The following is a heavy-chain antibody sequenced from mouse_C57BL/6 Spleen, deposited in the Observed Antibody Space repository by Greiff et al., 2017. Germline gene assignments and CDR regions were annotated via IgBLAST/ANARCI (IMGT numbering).Heavy chain of an antibody. D-gene: IGHD1-1*01. CDR2: IYPGDGDT. V-gene: IGHV1-82*01. Sequence: VKLVESGPELVKPGASVKISCKASGYAFSSSWMNWVKQRPGKGLEWIGRIYPGDGDTNYNGKFKGKATLTADKSSSTAYMQLSSLTSEDSAVFFFARDYYNERLDYWGQGTTRTVSS. CDR3: ARDYYNERLDY. CDR1: GYAFSSSW. J-gene: IGHJ2*01.